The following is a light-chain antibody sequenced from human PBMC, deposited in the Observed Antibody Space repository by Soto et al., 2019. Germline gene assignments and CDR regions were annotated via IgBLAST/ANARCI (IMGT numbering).Light chain of an antibody. CDR3: SSYTSSSTLV. V-gene: IGLV2-14*01. Sequence: QSVLTQPASVSGSPGQSITISCTGTSSDVGGYNYVSWYQQHPGKHPKLMIYEVSNRPSGVSNRFSGSKSGNTSSLTIYGLQAEDEADYYCSSYTSSSTLVFRTGTKVAVL. J-gene: IGLJ1*01. CDR2: EVS. CDR1: SSDVGGYNY.